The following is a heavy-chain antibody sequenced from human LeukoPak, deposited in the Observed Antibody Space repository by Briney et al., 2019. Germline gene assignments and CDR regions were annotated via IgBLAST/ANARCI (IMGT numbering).Heavy chain of an antibody. CDR2: INHSGST. J-gene: IGHJ4*02. CDR1: GGSFSGYY. Sequence: SETLSLTCAVYGGSFSGYYWSWIRQPPGKGLEWIGEINHSGSTNYNPSLKSRVTISVDTSKNQFSLKLSSVTAADTAVYYCARHGTGEWLVPPLPDYWGQGTLVTVSS. D-gene: IGHD6-19*01. CDR3: ARHGTGEWLVPPLPDY. V-gene: IGHV4-34*01.